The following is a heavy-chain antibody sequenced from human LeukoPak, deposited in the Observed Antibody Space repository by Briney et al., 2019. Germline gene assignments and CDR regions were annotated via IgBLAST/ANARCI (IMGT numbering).Heavy chain of an antibody. J-gene: IGHJ5*02. CDR2: IYYSGST. Sequence: SETLSLTCTVSGGSVSRSPYYWGWIRQPPGKGLEWIGNIYYSGSTYYNPSLKSRVTISVDKSKNQFSLKLSSVTAADTAVYYCARAGGAGTPNWFDPWGQGTLVTVSS. CDR1: GGSVSRSPYY. V-gene: IGHV4-39*07. D-gene: IGHD6-19*01. CDR3: ARAGGAGTPNWFDP.